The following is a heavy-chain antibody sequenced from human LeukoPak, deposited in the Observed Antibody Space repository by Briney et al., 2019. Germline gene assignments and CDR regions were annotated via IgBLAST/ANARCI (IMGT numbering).Heavy chain of an antibody. V-gene: IGHV4-38-2*02. D-gene: IGHD1-14*01. CDR1: GYSISSGSY. Sequence: PSETLSLTCRVSGYSISSGSYWGWIRQPPGKWLEWIGSVSHLGTTYYNPSLKSRVSISVDTSKNHCSLNLSSVTAADTAVYYCARDNRHGDYDDYWGQGTPVTVSS. CDR3: ARDNRHGDYDDY. CDR2: VSHLGTT. J-gene: IGHJ4*02.